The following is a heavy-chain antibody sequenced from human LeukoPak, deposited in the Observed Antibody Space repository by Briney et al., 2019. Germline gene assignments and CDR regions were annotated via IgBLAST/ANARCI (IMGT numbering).Heavy chain of an antibody. V-gene: IGHV3-7*01. CDR2: IKQDGSEK. D-gene: IGHD2-21*01. CDR3: ARVFIVGSRSVFDF. CDR1: GFTFSNYR. Sequence: GGSLRLSCAASGFTFSNYRMSWVRLAPGKGLEWVANIKQDGSEKYYVDSVEGRFTISRDNAKNLLSLQMNSLRAEDTAVYHCARVFIVGSRSVFDFWGQGTLVTVSS. J-gene: IGHJ4*02.